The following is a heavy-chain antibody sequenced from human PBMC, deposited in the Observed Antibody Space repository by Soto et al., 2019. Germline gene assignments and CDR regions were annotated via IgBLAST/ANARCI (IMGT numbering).Heavy chain of an antibody. CDR2: ISGSGGST. V-gene: IGHV3-23*01. J-gene: IGHJ5*02. Sequence: EVQLLESGGGLVQPGGSLRLSCAASGFTFSSYAMSWVRQAPGKGLEWVSAISGSGGSTYYADSVKGRFTISRDNSKNTLYLQMNSLRAEDTAVYHCAKDKANYGDYAWFDPWGQGTLVTVSS. CDR3: AKDKANYGDYAWFDP. D-gene: IGHD4-17*01. CDR1: GFTFSSYA.